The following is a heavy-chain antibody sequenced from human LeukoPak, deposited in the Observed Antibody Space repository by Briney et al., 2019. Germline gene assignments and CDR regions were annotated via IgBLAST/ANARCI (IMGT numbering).Heavy chain of an antibody. CDR1: GGSFSGYY. CDR3: ARSRFLRN. Sequence: SETLSLTCAVYGGSFSGYYWSWIRQPPGKGLEWIGEINHSGSTNYNPSLKSRVTISVDTSKNQFSLKLSSVTAADTALYYCARSRFLRNWGQGTLVTVSS. J-gene: IGHJ4*02. D-gene: IGHD3-16*01. CDR2: INHSGST. V-gene: IGHV4-34*01.